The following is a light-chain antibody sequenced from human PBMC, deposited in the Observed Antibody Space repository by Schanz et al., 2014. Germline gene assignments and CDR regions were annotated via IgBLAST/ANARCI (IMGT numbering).Light chain of an antibody. CDR1: SSDVGGYNY. V-gene: IGLV2-8*01. Sequence: QSALTQPPSASGSPGQSVTISCTGTSSDVGGYNYVSWYQQHPGKAPKLMIYEGSKRPSGDPDRFSGSKSGNTASLTISGLQAEDEATYYCCSYSHTRTFVLFGGGTKLTVL. CDR3: CSYSHTRTFVL. J-gene: IGLJ2*01. CDR2: EGS.